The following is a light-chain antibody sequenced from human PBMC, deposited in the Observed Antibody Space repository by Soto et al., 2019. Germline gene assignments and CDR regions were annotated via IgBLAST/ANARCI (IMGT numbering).Light chain of an antibody. CDR2: EVS. CDR1: SSYVGSYNL. J-gene: IGLJ1*01. V-gene: IGLV2-23*02. CDR3: CSYARSSTYV. Sequence: QPALTQLAYVTGSPGQSITITCTGNSSYVGSYNLVSWYQQHPGKAPKLMIFEVSKRPSGLSNRFSASKSGNTASLTISGLQAEDEADYYCCSYARSSTYVFGTGTKVTV.